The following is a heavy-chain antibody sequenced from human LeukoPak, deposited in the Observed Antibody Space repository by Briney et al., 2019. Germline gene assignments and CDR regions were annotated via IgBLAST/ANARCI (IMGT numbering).Heavy chain of an antibody. V-gene: IGHV4-31*03. CDR3: ARADGLTGYYRTSYYGMDV. CDR2: IYYCGST. CDR1: GGSISSGGYY. J-gene: IGHJ6*04. Sequence: PSETLSLTCTVSGGSISSGGYYWSWIRQHPGKGLEWIGYIYYCGSTYYNPSLKSRVTISVDTSKNQFSLKLSSVTAADTAVYYCARADGLTGYYRTSYYGMDVWGKGTTVTVSS. D-gene: IGHD3-9*01.